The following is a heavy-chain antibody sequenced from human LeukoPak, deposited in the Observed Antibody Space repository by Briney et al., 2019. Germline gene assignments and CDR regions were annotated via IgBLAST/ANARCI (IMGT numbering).Heavy chain of an antibody. CDR2: ISGSGGST. D-gene: IGHD3-22*01. J-gene: IGHJ3*02. Sequence: SGGSLRLSCVASGFTFSSYAMSWVRKTPGKGLEWVSAISGSGGSTYYADSVKGRFTISRDNSKNTLYLQMNSLRAEDTAVYYCAKDPIGYYYDSSGSLADAFDIWGQGTMVTVSS. CDR3: AKDPIGYYYDSSGSLADAFDI. CDR1: GFTFSSYA. V-gene: IGHV3-23*01.